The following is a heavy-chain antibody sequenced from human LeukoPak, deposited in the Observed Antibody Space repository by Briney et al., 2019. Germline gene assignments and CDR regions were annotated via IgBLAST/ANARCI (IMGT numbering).Heavy chain of an antibody. CDR2: IYSGGIT. J-gene: IGHJ4*02. D-gene: IGHD6-19*01. Sequence: PGGSLRLSCAAYGFTVTTNYMSWVRQAPGKGLEWVSVIYSGGITYYADSVKGRFTISRDSSKNTLYLQMNSLRVEDTAVYYCARGHSSGSNWGQGTLVTVSS. CDR1: GFTVTTNY. CDR3: ARGHSSGSN. V-gene: IGHV3-66*02.